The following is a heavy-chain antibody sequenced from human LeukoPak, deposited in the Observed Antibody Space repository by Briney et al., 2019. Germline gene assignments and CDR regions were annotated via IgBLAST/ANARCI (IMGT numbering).Heavy chain of an antibody. D-gene: IGHD3-3*01. Sequence: GSLRLSCGASGFSFSSYWMHWVRQAPGKGLMWVSRVNNDGSSTTYADSVEGRFTISRDNARNTLYLQMNSLRAEDTAVYYCAGELRFLEWLLPIDYWGQGTLVTVSS. CDR1: GFSFSSYW. CDR2: VNNDGSST. CDR3: AGELRFLEWLLPIDY. V-gene: IGHV3-74*01. J-gene: IGHJ4*02.